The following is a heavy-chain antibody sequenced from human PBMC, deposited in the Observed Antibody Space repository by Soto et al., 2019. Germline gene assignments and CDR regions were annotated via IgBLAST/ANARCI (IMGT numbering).Heavy chain of an antibody. CDR1: GGTFSSYA. J-gene: IGHJ4*02. D-gene: IGHD3-22*01. CDR3: ARAHYYDSSGYYPIDY. CDR2: IIPIFGTA. Sequence: AAVKVSCKACGGTFSSYAISWVRQAPGQGLEWMGGIIPIFGTANYAQKFQGRVTITADESTSTAYMELSSLRSEDTAVYYCARAHYYDSSGYYPIDYWGQGTLVTFSS. V-gene: IGHV1-69*13.